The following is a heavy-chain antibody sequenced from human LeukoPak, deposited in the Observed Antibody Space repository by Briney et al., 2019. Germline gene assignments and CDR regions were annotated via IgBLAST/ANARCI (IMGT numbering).Heavy chain of an antibody. CDR1: GFTFSAYA. J-gene: IGHJ4*02. CDR3: AKRYCTSTSCSFFDS. D-gene: IGHD2-2*01. Sequence: PGGSLRLSCSASGFTFSAYAMYWVRQAPGKGLEWVSLISASGDTTYYADSVRGRFTISRDNSENTLYLQMNSLRAEDTAVYYCAKRYCTSTSCSFFDSWGQGTLVTVSS. V-gene: IGHV3-23*01. CDR2: ISASGDTT.